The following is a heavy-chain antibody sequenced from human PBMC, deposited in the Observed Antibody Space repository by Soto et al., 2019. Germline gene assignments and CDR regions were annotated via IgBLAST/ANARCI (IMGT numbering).Heavy chain of an antibody. V-gene: IGHV3-48*03. Sequence: GGSLRLSCAASGFTFSSYEMNWVRQAPGKGLASVSYIRSSGSTIYYADSVKGRFTISRDNAKNSLYLQMNSLRAEDTAVYYCARDPPGNGSGPRRLPDYGMDVWGQGTTVTVSS. J-gene: IGHJ6*02. CDR3: ARDPPGNGSGPRRLPDYGMDV. D-gene: IGHD3-10*01. CDR2: IRSSGSTI. CDR1: GFTFSSYE.